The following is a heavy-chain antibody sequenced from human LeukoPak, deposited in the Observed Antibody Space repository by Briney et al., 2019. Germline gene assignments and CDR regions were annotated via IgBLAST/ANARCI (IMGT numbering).Heavy chain of an antibody. CDR2: IKEDGSEK. CDR1: GFTFSSYW. J-gene: IGHJ4*02. CDR3: ARDQTLDGGYDWGYFDY. V-gene: IGHV3-7*01. D-gene: IGHD5-12*01. Sequence: GGSLRLSCAASGFTFSSYWMSWVRQAPGKGLEWVANIKEDGSEKYYVDSVKGRFTISRDNAKNSLYLQMNSLRVEDTAVHYCARDQTLDGGYDWGYFDYWGQGTLVTVSS.